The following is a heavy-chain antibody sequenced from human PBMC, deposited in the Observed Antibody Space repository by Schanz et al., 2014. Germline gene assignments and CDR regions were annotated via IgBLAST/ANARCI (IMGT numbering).Heavy chain of an antibody. V-gene: IGHV3-48*04. D-gene: IGHD5-12*01. CDR3: AREDCSAASGDFRY. Sequence: VFLAESGGGVVQPGRSLRLSCAASGFTFSQYGMHWVRQAPGTGREWVSYINGGSETTYYADSVRGRFTISRDNAKNSLFLQRNTLRAEDTAVYYCAREDCSAASGDFRYWGQGTLVTVSS. CDR1: GFTFSQYG. CDR2: INGGSETT. J-gene: IGHJ4*02.